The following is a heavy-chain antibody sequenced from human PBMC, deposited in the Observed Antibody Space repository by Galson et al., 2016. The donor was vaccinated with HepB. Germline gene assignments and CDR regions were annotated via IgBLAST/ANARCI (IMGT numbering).Heavy chain of an antibody. CDR1: GFTFSSYW. Sequence: SLRLSCAASGFTFSSYWMHWVRQAPGKGLVWVSRINSDGTSTSYADSVKGRFTISRDNAKNTLYLQMNSLRAEDTSVYYCARDSWGYQAPPLDSWGQGDLVTVSS. V-gene: IGHV3-74*01. D-gene: IGHD3-16*02. CDR2: INSDGTST. J-gene: IGHJ4*02. CDR3: ARDSWGYQAPPLDS.